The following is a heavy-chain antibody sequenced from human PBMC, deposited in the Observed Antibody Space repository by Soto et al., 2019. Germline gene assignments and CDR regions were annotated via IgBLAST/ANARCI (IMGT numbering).Heavy chain of an antibody. J-gene: IGHJ4*02. V-gene: IGHV1-58*01. CDR2: IVVGSGNT. D-gene: IGHD3-22*01. Sequence: SVKVSCKASGFTFTSSAVQWVRQARGQRLEWIGWIVVGSGNTNYAQKFQERVTITRDMSTSTAYKELSSLRSEDTAVYYCAAHPYYDSSGYPTFDYWGQGTLVTVSS. CDR3: AAHPYYDSSGYPTFDY. CDR1: GFTFTSSA.